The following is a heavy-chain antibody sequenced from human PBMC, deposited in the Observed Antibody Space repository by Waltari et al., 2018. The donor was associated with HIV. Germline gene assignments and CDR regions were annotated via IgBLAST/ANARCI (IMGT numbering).Heavy chain of an antibody. D-gene: IGHD3-22*01. CDR2: VSGSGAKS. J-gene: IGHJ4*02. Sequence: EVQLLESGGGLVQLGGSRRLSCAASGFAYVSYAITWVRQSPERGLEWVAAVSGSGAKSFYADSVKGRFTISRDNSKNTVFLQMNSLRAADTAIYYCAKAYYENTAYYYDFWGRGTRVTVSS. CDR1: GFAYVSYA. CDR3: AKAYYENTAYYYDF. V-gene: IGHV3-23*01.